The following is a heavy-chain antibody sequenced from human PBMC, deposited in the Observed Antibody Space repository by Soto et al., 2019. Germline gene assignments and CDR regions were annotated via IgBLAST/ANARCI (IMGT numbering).Heavy chain of an antibody. V-gene: IGHV3-9*01. CDR1: GFTFDDYA. D-gene: IGHD1-26*01. CDR3: AKDPNSSPRGWFDP. Sequence: DVQLVESGGGLVQPGRSLRLSCAASGFTFDDYAMHWVRQAPGKGLEWVSSVNWNGNSIDYADSVKGRFTISRDNAKNSLYLQMNSLRPEDTALYYCAKDPNSSPRGWFDPWGRGTQVTVSS. CDR2: VNWNGNSI. J-gene: IGHJ5*02.